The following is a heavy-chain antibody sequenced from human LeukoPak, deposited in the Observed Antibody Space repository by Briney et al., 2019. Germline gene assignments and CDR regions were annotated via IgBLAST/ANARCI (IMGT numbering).Heavy chain of an antibody. CDR3: ARMTFNAGDYYYTMDV. V-gene: IGHV2-70*11. J-gene: IGHJ6*02. Sequence: ESGPALVKPTQTLTLTCTFSGFSLTTGGLSVSWIRRPPGKALEWLARIDWLDDKYYSTSLKTRLTISKDTSKNQVVLTVTNVDPVDTGTYCCARMTFNAGDYYYTMDVWAKGPRSPSP. CDR2: IDWLDDK. D-gene: IGHD3-10*01. CDR1: GFSLTTGGLS.